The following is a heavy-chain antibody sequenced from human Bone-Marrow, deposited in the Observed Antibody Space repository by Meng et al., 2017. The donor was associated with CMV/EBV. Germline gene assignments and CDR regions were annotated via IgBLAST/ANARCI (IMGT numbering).Heavy chain of an antibody. CDR2: ISSSSSTI. Sequence: GESLKISCAASGFSLNKHEMNWVRQAPGKGLEWVSYISSSSSTIYYADSVKGRFTISRDNAKNSLYLQMNSLRAEDTAVYYCARDDSSSSPYYYYGMDVWGQGTTVTVSS. CDR1: GFSLNKHE. CDR3: ARDDSSSSPYYYYGMDV. V-gene: IGHV3-48*04. J-gene: IGHJ6*02. D-gene: IGHD6-6*01.